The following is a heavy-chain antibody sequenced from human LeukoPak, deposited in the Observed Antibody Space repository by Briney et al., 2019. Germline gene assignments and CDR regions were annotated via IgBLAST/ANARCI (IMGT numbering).Heavy chain of an antibody. CDR1: GFTFSSYA. D-gene: IGHD6-19*01. Sequence: GGSLRLSCAASGFTFSSYAMSWVRQAPGKGLEWVSAISGSGGSTYYADSVKGRFTISRDNSKNTLYLQMNSLRAEDTAVYYCANTMQWLVQYFDYWGQGTLVTVSS. V-gene: IGHV3-23*01. CDR3: ANTMQWLVQYFDY. CDR2: ISGSGGST. J-gene: IGHJ4*02.